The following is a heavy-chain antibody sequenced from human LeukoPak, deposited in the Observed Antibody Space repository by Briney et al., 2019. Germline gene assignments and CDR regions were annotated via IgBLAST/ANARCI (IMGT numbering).Heavy chain of an antibody. CDR3: ARDPIRRDGYNLWFDP. D-gene: IGHD5-24*01. V-gene: IGHV3-20*03. J-gene: IGHJ5*02. CDR1: GFTFDDYG. CDR2: INWNGGST. Sequence: PGGSLRLSYAASGFTFDDYGMSWVRQAPGKGLEWVSGINWNGGSTGYADSVKGRFTISRDNAKNSLYLQMNSLRAEDTALYYCARDPIRRDGYNLWFDPWGQGTLVTVSS.